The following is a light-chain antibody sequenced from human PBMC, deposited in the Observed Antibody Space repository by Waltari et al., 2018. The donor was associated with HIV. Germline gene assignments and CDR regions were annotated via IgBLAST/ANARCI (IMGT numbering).Light chain of an antibody. CDR3: QSYDSSLGGAV. CDR1: SSNIGAPYD. CDR2: GTA. V-gene: IGLV1-40*01. J-gene: IGLJ3*02. Sequence: QSVLTQPPSVSGAPGRRVIITRTGNSSNIGAPYDEHWYQQLQGAAPKFLIPGTAGRTLAVRGHLPVSKYGPPASRARSGRQAGDEADYDGQSYDSSLGGAVFGGGTKLTVL.